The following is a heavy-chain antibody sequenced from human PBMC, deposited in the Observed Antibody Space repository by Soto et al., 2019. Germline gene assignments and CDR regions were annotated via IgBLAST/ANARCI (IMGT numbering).Heavy chain of an antibody. Sequence: GGSLRLSCAASGFTFSSYWMSWVRQAPGKGLEWVANIKQDGSEKYYVVSVKGRFTISRDNAKNSLYLQMNSLRAEDTAVYYCARDSGYCSGGSCKQPSIHAFDIWGQGTMVTVSS. CDR2: IKQDGSEK. V-gene: IGHV3-7*05. D-gene: IGHD2-15*01. CDR3: ARDSGYCSGGSCKQPSIHAFDI. J-gene: IGHJ3*02. CDR1: GFTFSSYW.